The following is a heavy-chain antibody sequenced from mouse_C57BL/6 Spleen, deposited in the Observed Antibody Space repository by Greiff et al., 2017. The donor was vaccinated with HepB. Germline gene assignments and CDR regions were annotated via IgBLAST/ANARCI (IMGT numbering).Heavy chain of an antibody. D-gene: IGHD1-1*01. Sequence: EVQLEESGDCLVKPVGSLKLSCAASGFTFRSYAMSWVRQTPEKRLEWVAYISSGGDYIYYADTVKGRFTISRDNARNTLYMQMSSLKSEDTAMYYCTRDDGLYCGSSYGYSDGWGAGTTVTVSS. CDR2: ISSGGDYI. J-gene: IGHJ1*01. CDR1: GFTFRSYA. V-gene: IGHV5-9-1*02. CDR3: TRDDGLYCGSSYGYSDG.